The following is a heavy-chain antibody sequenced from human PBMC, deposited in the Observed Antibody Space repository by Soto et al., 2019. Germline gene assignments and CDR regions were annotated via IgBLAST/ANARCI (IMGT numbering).Heavy chain of an antibody. V-gene: IGHV1-8*01. D-gene: IGHD4-4*01. CDR1: GYTFTSYD. CDR2: MNPNSGNT. J-gene: IGHJ5*02. CDR3: ARQDYSNYDWFDP. Sequence: SVKVSCKASGYTFTSYDINWVRQATGQGLEWMGWMNPNSGNTGYAQKFQGRVTMTRNTSISTAYMELSSLRSEDTAVYYCARQDYSNYDWFDPWGQGTLVTVSS.